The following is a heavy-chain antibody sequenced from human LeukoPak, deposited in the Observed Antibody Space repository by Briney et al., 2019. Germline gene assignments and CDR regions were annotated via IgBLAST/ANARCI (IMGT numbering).Heavy chain of an antibody. CDR1: GFTFSSYS. Sequence: GRSLRLSCAASGFTFSSYSMNWVRQAPGKGLEWVSSISSSSSYIYYADSVKGRFTISRDNAKNSLYLQMNSLRAEDTAVYYCARDLSYYDSSGSVDYWGQGTLVTVSS. J-gene: IGHJ4*02. V-gene: IGHV3-21*01. D-gene: IGHD3-22*01. CDR2: ISSSSSYI. CDR3: ARDLSYYDSSGSVDY.